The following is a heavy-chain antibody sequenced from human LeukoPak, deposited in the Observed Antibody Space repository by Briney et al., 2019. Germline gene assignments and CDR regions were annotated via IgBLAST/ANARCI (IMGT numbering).Heavy chain of an antibody. CDR1: GGSFSGYY. V-gene: IGHV4-34*01. Sequence: PSEALSLTCAVYGGSFSGYYWSLILQRPVKGVDLIGGINHSGSTNYNPSLKSRVTISVDTSKNQFSLKLSSVTAADTAVYYCARRGGRGVIAIREPRNAIDYWGQGTLVTVSS. CDR2: INHSGST. D-gene: IGHD2-21*01. J-gene: IGHJ4*02. CDR3: ARRGGRGVIAIREPRNAIDY.